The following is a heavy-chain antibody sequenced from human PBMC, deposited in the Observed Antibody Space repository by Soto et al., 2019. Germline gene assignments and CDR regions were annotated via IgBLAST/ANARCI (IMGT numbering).Heavy chain of an antibody. V-gene: IGHV1-46*01. D-gene: IGHD2-15*01. Sequence: ASVKVSCKTSGYIFTAYSMHWVRQAPGQGLEWMGVVNPSGGSAHYAQSFEGRVTLTRDTSTSTFYMELSSLRSEDTAVYYCAREENCRGGTCYSEYFHHWGQGTLVTVSS. CDR1: GYIFTAYS. J-gene: IGHJ1*01. CDR3: AREENCRGGTCYSEYFHH. CDR2: VNPSGGSA.